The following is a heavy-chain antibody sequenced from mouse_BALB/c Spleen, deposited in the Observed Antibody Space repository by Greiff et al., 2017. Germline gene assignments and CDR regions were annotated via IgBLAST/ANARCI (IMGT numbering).Heavy chain of an antibody. CDR3: ARWFTPGAMDY. D-gene: IGHD1-1*01. CDR2: IYPGSGST. Sequence: QVQLQQSGPELVKPGASVKMSCKASGYTFTDYVISWVKQRTGQGLEWIGEIYPGSGSTYYNEKFKGKATLTADKSSNTAYMQLSSLTSEDSAVYFCARWFTPGAMDYWGQGTSVTVSS. CDR1: GYTFTDYV. J-gene: IGHJ4*01. V-gene: IGHV1-81*01.